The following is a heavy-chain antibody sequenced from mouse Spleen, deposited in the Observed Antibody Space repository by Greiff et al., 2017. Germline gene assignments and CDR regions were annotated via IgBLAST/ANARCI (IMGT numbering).Heavy chain of an antibody. Sequence: EVQLVESGGGLVKLGGSLKLSCAASGFTFSSYYMSWVRQTPEKRLELVAAINSNGGSTYYPDTVKGRFTISRDNAKNTLYLQMSSLKSEDTALYYCARHGEALYYYAMDYWGQGTSVTVSS. V-gene: IGHV5-6-2*01. CDR2: INSNGGST. CDR1: GFTFSSYY. J-gene: IGHJ4*01. D-gene: IGHD6-1*01. CDR3: ARHGEALYYYAMDY.